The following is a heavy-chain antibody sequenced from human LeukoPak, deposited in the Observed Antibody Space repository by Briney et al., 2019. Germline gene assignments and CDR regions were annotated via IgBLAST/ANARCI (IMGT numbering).Heavy chain of an antibody. CDR1: GFTFSSYA. CDR3: AKHAIVVVPAAHNWFDP. Sequence: GGSLRLSCAATGFTFSSYAMSWVRQGPGRGLEWGSAISGSGGSTYYADSVKGRFTISRDNSKNTLYLQMNSLRAEDTAVYYCAKHAIVVVPAAHNWFDPWGQGTLVTVSS. CDR2: ISGSGGST. V-gene: IGHV3-23*01. D-gene: IGHD2-2*01. J-gene: IGHJ5*02.